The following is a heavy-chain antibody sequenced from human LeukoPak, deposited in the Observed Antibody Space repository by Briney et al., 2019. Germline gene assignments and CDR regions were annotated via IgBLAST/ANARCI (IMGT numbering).Heavy chain of an antibody. V-gene: IGHV1-69*05. Sequence: SVKVSCKASGGTFSSYAISWVRQAPGQGLEWMGRIIPIFGTANYAQKFQGRVAITTDESTSTAYMELSSLRSEDTAVYYCAYDFWSGSYTGYNWFDPWGQGTLVTAFS. CDR3: AYDFWSGSYTGYNWFDP. CDR1: GGTFSSYA. CDR2: IIPIFGTA. J-gene: IGHJ5*02. D-gene: IGHD3-3*01.